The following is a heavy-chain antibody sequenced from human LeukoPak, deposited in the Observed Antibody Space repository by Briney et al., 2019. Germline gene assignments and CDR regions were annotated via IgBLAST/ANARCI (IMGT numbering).Heavy chain of an antibody. CDR2: MNPNSGNT. CDR1: GYTFTSYD. CDR3: ARGPYSSSWYHYYYMDV. Sequence: ASVKVSCKASGYTFTSYDINWVRQATGQGLEWMGWMNPNSGNTGYAQKFQGRVTMTRNTSISTAYMGLSSLRSEDTAVYYCARGPYSSSWYHYYYMDVWGKGTTVTVSS. D-gene: IGHD6-13*01. V-gene: IGHV1-8*01. J-gene: IGHJ6*03.